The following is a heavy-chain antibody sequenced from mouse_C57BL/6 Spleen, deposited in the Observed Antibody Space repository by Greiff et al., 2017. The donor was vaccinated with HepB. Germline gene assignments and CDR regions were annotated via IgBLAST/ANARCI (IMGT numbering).Heavy chain of an antibody. V-gene: IGHV5-9-1*02. CDR2: ISSGGDYI. CDR1: GFTFSSYA. D-gene: IGHD2-3*01. Sequence: DVMLVESGEGLVKPGGSLKLSCAASGFTFSSYAMSWVRQTPEKRLEWVAYISSGGDYIYYADTVKGRFTISRDNARNTLYLQMRSLKSEDTDMYYCTRDLDGYYWYFDVWGTRTTVTVSS. CDR3: TRDLDGYYWYFDV. J-gene: IGHJ1*03.